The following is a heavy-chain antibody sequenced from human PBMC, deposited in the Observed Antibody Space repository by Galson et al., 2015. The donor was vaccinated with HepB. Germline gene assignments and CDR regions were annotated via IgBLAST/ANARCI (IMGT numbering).Heavy chain of an antibody. J-gene: IGHJ4*02. CDR3: VVHDYGDGKASQ. CDR1: GFTFSSYA. Sequence: SLRLSCAASGFTFSSYAMHWVRQAPGKGLEYVSAISSNGGSTYYADSVKGRFTISRDNSKNTLYLQMSSLRAEDTAVYYCVVHDYGDGKASQWGQGTLVTVSS. CDR2: ISSNGGST. D-gene: IGHD4-17*01. V-gene: IGHV3-64D*06.